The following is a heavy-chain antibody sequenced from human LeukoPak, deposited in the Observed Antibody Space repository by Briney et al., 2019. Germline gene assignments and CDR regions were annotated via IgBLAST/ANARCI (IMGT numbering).Heavy chain of an antibody. J-gene: IGHJ4*02. V-gene: IGHV3-33*06. D-gene: IGHD6-19*01. CDR3: AKDNRGGWSGYFDY. CDR2: IWHDGSAK. CDR1: GFTFSSYG. Sequence: GRSLILSCAASGFTFSSYGMHWVRQAPGKGLEWVAVIWHDGSAKFYVDSVRGRFSISRDDSKNTLYLQMNSLRAEDTALYYCAKDNRGGWSGYFDYWGRGTLVTVSS.